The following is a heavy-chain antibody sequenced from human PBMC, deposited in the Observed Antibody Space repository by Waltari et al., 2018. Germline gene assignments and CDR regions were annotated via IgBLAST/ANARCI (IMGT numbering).Heavy chain of an antibody. D-gene: IGHD5-18*01. J-gene: IGHJ6*03. CDR3: ARPRGDSYDRPVYMDV. V-gene: IGHV5-51*01. CDR2: IYPGDSDT. Sequence: EVQLVQSGAEVKKPGESLKISCQGSGYSFTSYWIGWVRQMPGKGLEWMGIIYPGDSDTRYSPSFQGQVTISADKSISTAYLQWSSLKASDTAMYYCARPRGDSYDRPVYMDVWGKGTTVTISS. CDR1: GYSFTSYW.